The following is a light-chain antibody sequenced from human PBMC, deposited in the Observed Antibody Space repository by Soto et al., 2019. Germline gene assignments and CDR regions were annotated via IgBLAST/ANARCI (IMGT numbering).Light chain of an antibody. V-gene: IGKV3-15*01. CDR3: QQYLNWPWT. CDR1: QSISNY. J-gene: IGKJ1*01. CDR2: GAS. Sequence: EIVMTQSPPTLSVSPGEGVTLSCKASQSISNYLAWYQHKPGQAPRLLINGASIRATGVPARFSGSGSGEDFTLTISSVQSEDFAVYYCQQYLNWPWTFGQGTKVEIK.